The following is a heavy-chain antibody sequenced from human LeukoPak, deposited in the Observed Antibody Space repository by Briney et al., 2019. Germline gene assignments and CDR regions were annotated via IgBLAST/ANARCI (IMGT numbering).Heavy chain of an antibody. CDR2: ISGSGGST. J-gene: IGHJ4*02. D-gene: IGHD7-27*01. CDR3: AKDSNWGSDYYFDY. Sequence: GGSLRLSCAASGFTFSSYVMSWVRQAPGKGLEWVSAISGSGGSTYYADSVKGRFTISRDNSKNTLYLQMNSLRAEDTAVYYCAKDSNWGSDYYFDYWGQGTLVTVSS. CDR1: GFTFSSYV. V-gene: IGHV3-23*01.